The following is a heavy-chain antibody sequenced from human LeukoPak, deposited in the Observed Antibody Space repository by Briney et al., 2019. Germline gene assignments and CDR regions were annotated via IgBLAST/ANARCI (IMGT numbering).Heavy chain of an antibody. V-gene: IGHV3-33*01. CDR3: ARGGIQLWYADY. D-gene: IGHD5-18*01. CDR2: IWYDGSKK. CDR1: GFTFSSYG. Sequence: GGSLRLSCAASGFTFSSYGMHWVRQAPGKGLEWVAVIWYDGSKKYYADSVKGRFTISRDNSKNTLYLQMNSLRGEDTAVYFCARGGIQLWYADYWGQGTLVTVSS. J-gene: IGHJ4*02.